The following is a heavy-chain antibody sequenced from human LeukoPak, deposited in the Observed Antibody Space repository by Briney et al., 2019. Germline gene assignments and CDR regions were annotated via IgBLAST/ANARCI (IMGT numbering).Heavy chain of an antibody. CDR1: GFTFSSYS. CDR2: ISSSSYI. Sequence: PGGSLRLSCAASGFTFSSYSMNWVRQAPGKGLEWVSSISSSSYIYYADSVKGRFTISRDNAKNSLYLRMNSLRAEDTAVYYCARYCGDCYADAFDIWGQGTMVTVSS. D-gene: IGHD2-21*02. CDR3: ARYCGDCYADAFDI. J-gene: IGHJ3*02. V-gene: IGHV3-21*04.